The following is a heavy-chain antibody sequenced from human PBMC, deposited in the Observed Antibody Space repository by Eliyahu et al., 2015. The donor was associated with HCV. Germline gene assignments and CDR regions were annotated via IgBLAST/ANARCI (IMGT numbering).Heavy chain of an antibody. CDR1: GFTFSSYA. D-gene: IGHD1-26*01. V-gene: IGHV3-23*01. J-gene: IGHJ4*02. CDR3: AKPLSGSYYYGDY. Sequence: EVQLLESGGGLVQPGGSLXLSCAASGFTFSSYAMXWVRQAPGKGLEWVSAISGSGGSTYYADSVKGRFTISRDNSKNTLYLQMNSLRAEDTAVYYCAKPLSGSYYYGDYWGQGTLVTVSS. CDR2: ISGSGGST.